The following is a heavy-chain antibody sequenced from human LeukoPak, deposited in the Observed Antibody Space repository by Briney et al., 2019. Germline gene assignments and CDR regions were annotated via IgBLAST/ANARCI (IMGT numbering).Heavy chain of an antibody. CDR3: ARDQAVNPRYYFDY. V-gene: IGHV3-30*03. D-gene: IGHD6-19*01. CDR1: GFSFSSYS. Sequence: GGSLRLSCAVSGFSFSSYSMNWVRQAPGKGLEGVAVISYDGSNKYYADSVKGRFTISRDNSKNTLYLQMNSLRAEDTAVYYCARDQAVNPRYYFDYWGQGTLVTVSS. J-gene: IGHJ4*02. CDR2: ISYDGSNK.